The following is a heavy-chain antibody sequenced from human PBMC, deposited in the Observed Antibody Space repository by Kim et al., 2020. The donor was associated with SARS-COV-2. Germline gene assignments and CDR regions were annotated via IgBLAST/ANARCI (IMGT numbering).Heavy chain of an antibody. CDR3: ARGVVPAAISGNAFDI. CDR1: GGTFSSYA. CDR2: IIPIFGTA. J-gene: IGHJ3*02. D-gene: IGHD2-2*02. V-gene: IGHV1-69*13. Sequence: SVKVSCKASGGTFSSYAISWVRQAPGQGLEWMGGIIPIFGTANYAQKFQGRVTITADESTSTAYMELSSLRSEDTAVYYCARGVVPAAISGNAFDIWGQGTMVTVSS.